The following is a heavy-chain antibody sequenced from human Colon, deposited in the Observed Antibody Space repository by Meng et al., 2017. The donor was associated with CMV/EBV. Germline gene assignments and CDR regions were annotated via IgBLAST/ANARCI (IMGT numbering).Heavy chain of an antibody. V-gene: IGHV3-20*04. D-gene: IGHD1-1*01. CDR2: IIWNSGST. Sequence: GGSLRLSCEASGFTFDDYGMSWVRQAPGKGLEWVSGIIWNSGSTGYADSVKGRFTISRDNAKNSLYLQMNSLRAEDTALYYCARVRQLEGSSSNYYYYYGMDVWGQGTTVTVSS. J-gene: IGHJ6*02. CDR3: ARVRQLEGSSSNYYYYYGMDV. CDR1: GFTFDDYG.